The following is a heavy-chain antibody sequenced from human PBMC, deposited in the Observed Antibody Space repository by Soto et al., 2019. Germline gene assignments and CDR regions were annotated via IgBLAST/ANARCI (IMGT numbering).Heavy chain of an antibody. CDR1: GLSFSTHS. Sequence: DVQLVDSGGGLVEPGGSLRLSCAPSGLSFSTHSMNWVRHAPGKGLEWVSSISRGSYYIYYADSVKGRFTISRGNAKNSLYLQMTSLRADDTAVYYWARNRNPSSKTHGMDVLGQGTTVTVSS. CDR3: ARNRNPSSKTHGMDV. V-gene: IGHV3-21*01. CDR2: ISRGSYYI. J-gene: IGHJ6*02.